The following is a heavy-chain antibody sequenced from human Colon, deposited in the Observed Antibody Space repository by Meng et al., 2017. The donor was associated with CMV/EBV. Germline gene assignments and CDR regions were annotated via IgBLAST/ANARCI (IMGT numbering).Heavy chain of an antibody. CDR3: AADHLKYQERYADHYYYAMDV. Sequence: AVKVSCKASGFTFDNSVVQWVRQARGQHLEWMGWIVVDSGNTHYAPQFQERVTITRDRSTGTAYSEVGGLRAGDTAVYCCAADHLKYQERYADHYYYAMDVWGQGTTVTVSS. CDR1: GFTFDNSV. CDR2: IVVDSGNT. D-gene: IGHD2-2*01. J-gene: IGHJ6*02. V-gene: IGHV1-58*01.